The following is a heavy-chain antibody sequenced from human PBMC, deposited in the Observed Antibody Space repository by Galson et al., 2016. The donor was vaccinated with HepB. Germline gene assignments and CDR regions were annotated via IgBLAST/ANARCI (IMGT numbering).Heavy chain of an antibody. J-gene: IGHJ4*02. CDR2: INQDESDR. CDR3: ARDGRHYYDSSPFLDY. D-gene: IGHD3-22*01. CDR1: GFTFSGYW. Sequence: SLRLSCAASGFTFSGYWMTWVRQAPGKGLEWVANINQDESDRYYVNSVKGRFTISRDNANSSLFLQMNSLSAQDTAVYYCARDGRHYYDSSPFLDYWGQGTLVTVSS. V-gene: IGHV3-7*01.